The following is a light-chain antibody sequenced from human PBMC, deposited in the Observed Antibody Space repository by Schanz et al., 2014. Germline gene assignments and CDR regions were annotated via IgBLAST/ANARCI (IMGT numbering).Light chain of an antibody. V-gene: IGKV3-11*01. CDR3: QLLRSSPPT. CDR1: QSVSSY. J-gene: IGKJ3*01. Sequence: ETVLTQSPVTLSLSPGERATLSCRASQSVSSYLAWYQQKPGQAPRLLIYGASTRATGIPDRFSGSGSGTGSGTDFTLTISRLEPEDFATYYCQLLRSSPPTFGPGTKVDIK. CDR2: GAS.